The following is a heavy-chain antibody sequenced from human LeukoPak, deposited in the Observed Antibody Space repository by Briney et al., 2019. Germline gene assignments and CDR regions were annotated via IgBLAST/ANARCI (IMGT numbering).Heavy chain of an antibody. J-gene: IGHJ3*01. CDR1: GFIFNKYG. CDR2: VWYDGSSQ. CDR3: ARWGIIGHDAFDW. V-gene: IGHV3-33*01. Sequence: PEGSLRLSCIASGFIFNKYGMHWVRQAPGKGLEWVAIVWYDGSSQYYADSIKGRFTISRDNSKNTVYLQMNSLRAEDTAVYYCARWGIIGHDAFDWWGQGTVVTVSS. D-gene: IGHD1-14*01.